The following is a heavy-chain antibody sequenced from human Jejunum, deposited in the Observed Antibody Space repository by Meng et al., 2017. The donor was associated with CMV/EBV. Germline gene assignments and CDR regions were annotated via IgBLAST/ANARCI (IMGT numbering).Heavy chain of an antibody. CDR3: AGGFLNGYQPFDY. J-gene: IGHJ4*02. CDR2: IIAIFKTP. CDR1: GASVNNNA. D-gene: IGHD5-24*01. V-gene: IGHV1-69*12. Sequence: DQWMQPGAEVKVPGSSRKGSVKSSGASVNNNAFTWVRQAPGQGLEWMGGIIAIFKTPNFAQKFKGRRKITADESKSTSYMAFTSLTSEDTAVYYCAGGFLNGYQPFDYWGQGTLVTVSS.